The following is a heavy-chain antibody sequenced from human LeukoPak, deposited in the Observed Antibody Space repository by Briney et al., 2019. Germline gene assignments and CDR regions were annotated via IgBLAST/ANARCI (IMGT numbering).Heavy chain of an antibody. CDR1: GFTFSNAW. CDR2: IKSKTDGGTT. J-gene: IGHJ4*02. Sequence: VGSMRLSCAAAGFTFSNAWISWVRQAQGGGLGWVGRIKSKTDGGTTDYAAPVKGRFTISRDDSKNTLYLQMNSLKTEDTAVYYCTTISEIVVVLWGQGTLVTVSS. D-gene: IGHD2-15*01. CDR3: TTISEIVVVL. V-gene: IGHV3-15*01.